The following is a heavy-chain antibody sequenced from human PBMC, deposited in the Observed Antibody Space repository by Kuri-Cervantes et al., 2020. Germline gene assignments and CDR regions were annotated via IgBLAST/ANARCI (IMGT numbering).Heavy chain of an antibody. CDR2: ISAYNGNT. CDR1: GYTFTSYG. D-gene: IGHD6-19*01. V-gene: IGHV1-18*01. CDR3: ATANSSGWYEGGYFDY. Sequence: ASVKVSCKASGYTFTSYGISWVRRAPGQGLEWMGWISAYNGNTNYAQKLQGRVTMTTDTSTNTTYMELSSLRSEDTAVYYCATANSSGWYEGGYFDYWGQGTLVTVSS. J-gene: IGHJ4*02.